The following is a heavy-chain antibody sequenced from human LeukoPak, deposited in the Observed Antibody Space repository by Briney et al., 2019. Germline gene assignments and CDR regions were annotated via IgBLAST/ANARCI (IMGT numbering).Heavy chain of an antibody. J-gene: IGHJ6*03. CDR3: ARGTGWNWGYYYYYMDV. CDR1: GGSFSGYY. CDR2: INYSGST. Sequence: SETLSLTCAVYGGSFSGYYWSWIRQPPGKGLEWIGEINYSGSTNYNPSLKSRVTISVDTSKNQFSLKLSSVTAADTAVYYCARGTGWNWGYYYYYMDVWGKGTTVTVSS. D-gene: IGHD7-27*01. V-gene: IGHV4-34*01.